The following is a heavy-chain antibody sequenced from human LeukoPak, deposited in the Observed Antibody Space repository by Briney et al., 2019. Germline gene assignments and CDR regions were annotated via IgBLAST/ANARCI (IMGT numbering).Heavy chain of an antibody. CDR2: IYNSGNT. Sequence: PSEALSLTCTVSGGSISSYYWSWIRQPPGKGLEWIGYIYNSGNTNYNPSLKSRVTISVDTSKNQFSLKLTSVTAADTAVYYCARRNPTGGWYRDDYWGQGTLVTVSS. CDR1: GGSISSYY. J-gene: IGHJ4*02. V-gene: IGHV4-59*08. CDR3: ARRNPTGGWYRDDY. D-gene: IGHD6-19*01.